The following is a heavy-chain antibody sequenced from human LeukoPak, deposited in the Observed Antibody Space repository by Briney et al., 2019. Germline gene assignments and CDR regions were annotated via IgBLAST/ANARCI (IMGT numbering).Heavy chain of an antibody. D-gene: IGHD3-10*01. CDR2: IKPDGSAK. Sequence: GGSLRLSCAASGFTFSSYWMSWFRQSPGKGREWVAHIKPDGSAKYFMDSVKGRFTISRDNAKNALYLELNSLGAEDTAESFCAREGMYSGSGSPYPYYDYWGQGTLVTVSS. V-gene: IGHV3-7*01. J-gene: IGHJ4*02. CDR1: GFTFSSYW. CDR3: AREGMYSGSGSPYPYYDY.